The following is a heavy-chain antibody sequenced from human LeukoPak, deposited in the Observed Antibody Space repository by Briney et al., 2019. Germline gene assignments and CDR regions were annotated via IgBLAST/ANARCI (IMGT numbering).Heavy chain of an antibody. V-gene: IGHV3-11*01. Sequence: GGSLRPTCAASGFRFSDYYMSWIRQAPGKGLEWVSYISSSGSTIYCPDSVKGRFTISRDNAKNLVYLQMNSLRAEDTAVYFCARDVGYYDVFAGYLGSGAFDIWGQGTMVTVSS. CDR3: ARDVGYYDVFAGYLGSGAFDI. D-gene: IGHD3-9*01. J-gene: IGHJ3*02. CDR2: ISSSGSTI. CDR1: GFRFSDYY.